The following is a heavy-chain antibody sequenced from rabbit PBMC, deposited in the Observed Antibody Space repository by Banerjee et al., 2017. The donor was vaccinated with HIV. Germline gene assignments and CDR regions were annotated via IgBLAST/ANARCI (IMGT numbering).Heavy chain of an antibody. CDR1: GIYFISYYY. V-gene: IGHV1S43*01. D-gene: IGHD6-1*01. CDR2: IYTSTNTT. J-gene: IGHJ4*01. CDR3: ARAPYGYLTADAYGSFNL. Sequence: QQLEESGGGLVKPGGTLTLTCKASGIYFISYYYICWVRQAPGRGLELIACIYTSTNTTWYANWVNGRFTISSSTSLNSVDLKMTSLTAADTATYFCARAPYGYLTADAYGSFNLWGPGTLVTVS.